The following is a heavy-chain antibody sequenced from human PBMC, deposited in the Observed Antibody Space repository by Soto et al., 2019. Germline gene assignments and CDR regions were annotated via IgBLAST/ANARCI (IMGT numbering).Heavy chain of an antibody. J-gene: IGHJ6*02. CDR2: IIPIFGTA. CDR1: SYA. Sequence: SYAISWVRQAPGQGLEWMGGIIPIFGTANYAQKFQGRVTITADKSTSTAYMELSSLRSEDTAVYYCARGGRDLRFLEWFPPYYGMDVWGQGTTVTVSS. D-gene: IGHD3-3*01. CDR3: ARGGRDLRFLEWFPPYYGMDV. V-gene: IGHV1-69*06.